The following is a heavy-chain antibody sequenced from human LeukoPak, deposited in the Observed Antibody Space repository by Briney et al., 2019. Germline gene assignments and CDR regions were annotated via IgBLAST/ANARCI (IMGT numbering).Heavy chain of an antibody. D-gene: IGHD6-19*01. CDR3: ARDRAVAGTWIWDY. Sequence: PSETLSLTCTVSGGSISSYYWSWIRNPPRQGLERIVYIYYSGSTNYNPSLKSRLTISVDTTKNQFSLKLMSVTAADTAVYYCARDRAVAGTWIWDYWGQGTLVTVSS. CDR1: GGSISSYY. CDR2: IYYSGST. J-gene: IGHJ4*02. V-gene: IGHV4-59*01.